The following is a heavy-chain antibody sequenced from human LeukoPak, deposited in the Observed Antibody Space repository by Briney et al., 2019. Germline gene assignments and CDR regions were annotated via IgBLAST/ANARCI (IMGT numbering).Heavy chain of an antibody. V-gene: IGHV3-9*01. CDR2: ISWNSGSI. D-gene: IGHD1-1*01. CDR1: GFIFDDYG. Sequence: GGSLRLSCAASGFIFDDYGMQWVRHAPGKGLEWVSGISWNSGSIGYADSVKGRFTISRDNAKNSLYLQMNSLRAEDTAVYYCAKDLGELERRGWFDPWGQGTLVTVSS. CDR3: AKDLGELERRGWFDP. J-gene: IGHJ5*02.